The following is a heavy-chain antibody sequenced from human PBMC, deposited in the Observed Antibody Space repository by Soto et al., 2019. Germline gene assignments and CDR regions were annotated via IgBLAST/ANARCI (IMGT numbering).Heavy chain of an antibody. CDR1: GFTVINYD. D-gene: IGHD3-16*01. CDR2: ITINAKTI. J-gene: IGHJ4*02. CDR3: ARSLGGGHWDY. Sequence: EVQLVESGGGVVQPGGSLRLSCAASGFTVINYDMVWVRQAPGKGLEWVSFITINAKTINYVDAVMGRFTISRDNAKNSVNLQMNSLRDEDTAVYYCARSLGGGHWDYWGPGTLVTVSS. V-gene: IGHV3-48*02.